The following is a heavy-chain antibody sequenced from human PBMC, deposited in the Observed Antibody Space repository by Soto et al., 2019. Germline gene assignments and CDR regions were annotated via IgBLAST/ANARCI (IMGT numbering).Heavy chain of an antibody. CDR1: GGTFSSYA. CDR2: IIPIFGTA. CDR3: ARDLGNKHYYYFY. J-gene: IGHJ4*02. V-gene: IGHV1-69*13. D-gene: IGHD2-21*02. Sequence: SVKVSCKASGGTFSSYAISWVRQAPGQGLEWMGGIIPIFGTANYAQKFQGRVTITADESTSTAYMELSSLRSEDTAVYYCARDLGNKHYYYFYWGQGTLVTVSS.